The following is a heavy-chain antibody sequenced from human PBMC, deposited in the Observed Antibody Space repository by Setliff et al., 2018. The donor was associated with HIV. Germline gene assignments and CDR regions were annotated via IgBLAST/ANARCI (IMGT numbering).Heavy chain of an antibody. Sequence: GESLRLSCAASGFTFSSYAMSWVRQAPGTGLEWVSAIRGGGDSTYYADSVKGRFTIYRDNSRNTLYLQMNSLTADDTAVYYCAKGPTYYDSSGYYTYWGQGALVTVSS. CDR2: IRGGGDST. CDR1: GFTFSSYA. J-gene: IGHJ4*02. V-gene: IGHV3-23*01. CDR3: AKGPTYYDSSGYYTY. D-gene: IGHD3-22*01.